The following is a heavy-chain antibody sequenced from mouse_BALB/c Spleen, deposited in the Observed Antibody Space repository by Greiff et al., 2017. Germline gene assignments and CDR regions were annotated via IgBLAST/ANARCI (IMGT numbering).Heavy chain of an antibody. J-gene: IGHJ2*01. CDR2: ISSGGSYT. D-gene: IGHD2-3*01. V-gene: IGHV5-9-3*01. CDR1: GFTFSSYA. Sequence: EVKLVESGGGLVKPGGSLKLSCAASGFTFSSYAMSWVRQTPEKRLEWVATISSGGSYTYYPDSVKGRFTISRDNAKNTLYLQMSSLRSEDTAMYYCARRGDGYRFDYWGQGTTLTVSS. CDR3: ARRGDGYRFDY.